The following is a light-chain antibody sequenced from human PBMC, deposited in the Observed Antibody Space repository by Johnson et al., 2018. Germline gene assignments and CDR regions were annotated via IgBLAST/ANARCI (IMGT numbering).Light chain of an antibody. V-gene: IGLV1-51*02. CDR2: ENN. CDR1: SSNIGNNY. J-gene: IGLJ1*01. CDR3: GTWDSSLSAGNV. Sequence: QSVLTQPPSVSAAPGQKVTISCSGSSSNIGNNYVSWYQQLPGTAPKLLIYENNKRPSGIPDRFSGSKSGTSATLVITGLQTGDEAGYYCGTWDSSLSAGNVFGTGTKVTVL.